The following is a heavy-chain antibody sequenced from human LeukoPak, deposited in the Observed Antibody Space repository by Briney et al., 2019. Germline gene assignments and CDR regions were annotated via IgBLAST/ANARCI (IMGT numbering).Heavy chain of an antibody. V-gene: IGHV1-46*01. CDR2: INPSDAST. J-gene: IGHJ6*02. Sequence: GASVKVSCKASGYTFTSYYIHWVRLPPGQGLEWMGTINPSDASTTSAQKFQGRVIMTRDTSTSTVYMEMSSLRSEDTALYYCARGEDSSGYYYSQRQYGMDVWGQGTTVTVSS. D-gene: IGHD3-22*01. CDR1: GYTFTSYY. CDR3: ARGEDSSGYYYSQRQYGMDV.